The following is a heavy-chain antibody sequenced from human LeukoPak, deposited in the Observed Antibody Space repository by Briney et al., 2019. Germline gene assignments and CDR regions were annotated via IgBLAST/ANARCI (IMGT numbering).Heavy chain of an antibody. CDR2: IIPIFGTA. V-gene: IGHV1-69*05. J-gene: IGHJ6*04. CDR1: GDTFSSYS. Sequence: SVKVSCKASGDTFSSYSISWVRQATGQGLEWMGGIIPIFGTANYAQKFQGRVTTTTDESTSTAYMELSSMRSEATAVYYFASAPRPRGYPAGVGGKGTTVTVSS. D-gene: IGHD5-18*01. CDR3: ASAPRPRGYPAGV.